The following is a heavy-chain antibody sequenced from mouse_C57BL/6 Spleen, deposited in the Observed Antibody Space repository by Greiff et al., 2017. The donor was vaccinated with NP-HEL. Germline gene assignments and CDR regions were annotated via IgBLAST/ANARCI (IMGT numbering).Heavy chain of an antibody. J-gene: IGHJ1*03. D-gene: IGHD2-4*01. CDR3: ARGGDYYDYSHWYFEG. Sequence: QVQLQQPGAELVRPGSSVKLSCKASGYTFTSYWMDWVKQRPGQGLEWIGNIYPSDSETHYNQKFKDKATLTVDKSSSTAYMQLSSLTSEDSAVYYCARGGDYYDYSHWYFEGWGTGTTVTVSS. CDR2: IYPSDSET. V-gene: IGHV1-61*01. CDR1: GYTFTSYW.